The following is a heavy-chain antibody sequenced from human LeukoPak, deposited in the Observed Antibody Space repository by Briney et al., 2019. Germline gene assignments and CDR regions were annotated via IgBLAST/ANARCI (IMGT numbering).Heavy chain of an antibody. Sequence: GASVKVSCKASGYTFSDYYIHWVRQAPGHGPEWMGWINPRSGGTDYARNFQDRVTMTRDMSISTAYMELSRLRSADTAVFYCARTYLSEGHDYYEPSHFDYWGQGTLVTVSS. J-gene: IGHJ4*02. V-gene: IGHV1-2*02. CDR1: GYTFSDYY. CDR2: INPRSGGT. CDR3: ARTYLSEGHDYYEPSHFDY. D-gene: IGHD3-16*01.